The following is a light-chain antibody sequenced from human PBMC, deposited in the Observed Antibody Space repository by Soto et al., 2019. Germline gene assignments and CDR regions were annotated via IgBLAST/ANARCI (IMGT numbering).Light chain of an antibody. CDR1: QSISSY. V-gene: IGKV3-11*01. CDR2: DAS. J-gene: IGKJ5*01. CDR3: QKRGNLPIT. Sequence: EIVLTQSPATLSLSPGERATLSCRASQSISSYLDWYHQKRGQAPRLLIYDASKMATGIPARFSGSGSGTDFTLTISSLEPEDFAVYYCQKRGNLPITFGQGTRLEI.